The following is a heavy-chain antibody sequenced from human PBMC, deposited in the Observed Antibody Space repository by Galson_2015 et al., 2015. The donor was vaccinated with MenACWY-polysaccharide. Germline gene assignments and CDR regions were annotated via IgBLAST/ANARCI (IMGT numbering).Heavy chain of an antibody. CDR2: IYSGGST. V-gene: IGHV3-66*01. CDR1: AFPVSSNH. Sequence: LRLSCAASAFPVSSNHMSWVRQAPGKGLEWVSVIYSGGSTYYADSVKGRFTISRDNSKNTLYLQVNSLRAEDTALYYCARLAVDNYFDYWGQGTLVAVSS. D-gene: IGHD6-19*01. CDR3: ARLAVDNYFDY. J-gene: IGHJ4*02.